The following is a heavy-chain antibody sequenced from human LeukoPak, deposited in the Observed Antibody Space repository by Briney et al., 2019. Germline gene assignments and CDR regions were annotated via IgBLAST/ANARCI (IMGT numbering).Heavy chain of an antibody. CDR3: AKASGSTWYRGWFDP. J-gene: IGHJ5*02. D-gene: IGHD6-13*01. CDR1: GFIFNNFG. V-gene: IGHV3-23*01. CDR2: ISNDGGGT. Sequence: GGSLRLSCTASGFIFNNFGLMWVRQAPGKGLEWVSAISNDGGGTTYADFVKGRFTISRDNSKNTLFLQMNSLRAEDTAVYYCAKASGSTWYRGWFDPWGQGTLVTVSS.